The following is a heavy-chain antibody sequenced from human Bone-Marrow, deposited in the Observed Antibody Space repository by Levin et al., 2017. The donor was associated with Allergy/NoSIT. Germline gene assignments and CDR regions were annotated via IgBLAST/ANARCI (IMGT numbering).Heavy chain of an antibody. D-gene: IGHD3-3*01. CDR3: ARQAPLPGYDFWSGYLGD. V-gene: IGHV2-5*02. CDR2: IYWDDDK. CDR1: GFSLRSTGVG. J-gene: IGHJ4*02. Sequence: ESGPTLVKPTQTLTLTCSFSGFSLRSTGVGIHWLRQAPGKALEWLALIYWDDDKRYNPSLIRRLTIARDTSKNQVVLTVTNMNPVDTATYYCARQAPLPGYDFWSGYLGDWGQGTLVTVSS.